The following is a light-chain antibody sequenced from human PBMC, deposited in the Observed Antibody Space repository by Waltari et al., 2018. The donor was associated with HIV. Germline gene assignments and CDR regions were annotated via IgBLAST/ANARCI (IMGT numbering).Light chain of an antibody. Sequence: QSVLTQPPSVSGAPAQRVTISCTGRSSNIGAGHDVHWYQQVPETATKHLIYGNNNRPSGVPDRFSASKSGASPALASTGLQAEDEADYYCQSYDSSLTGSVFGGGTKLTVL. CDR3: QSYDSSLTGSV. CDR2: GNN. J-gene: IGLJ2*01. CDR1: SSNIGAGHD. V-gene: IGLV1-40*01.